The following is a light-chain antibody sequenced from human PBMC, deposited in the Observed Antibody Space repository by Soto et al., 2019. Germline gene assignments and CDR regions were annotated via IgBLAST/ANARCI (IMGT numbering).Light chain of an antibody. CDR3: QSYAGSLSGNFV. V-gene: IGLV1-40*01. CDR1: SSNIGAGYD. J-gene: IGLJ1*01. CDR2: GNN. Sequence: QSVLTQPPSGSGAPGQRVTTSCTGSSSNIGAGYDVHWYQQLPGKAPKLLIYGNNNRPSGVPDRFSGSKSGTSASLDITGLRADDEADYYCQSYAGSLSGNFVLGTAIKATV.